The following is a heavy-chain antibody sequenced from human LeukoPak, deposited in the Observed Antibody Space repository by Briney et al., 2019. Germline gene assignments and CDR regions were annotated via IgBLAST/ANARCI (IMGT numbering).Heavy chain of an antibody. CDR2: INHSGST. V-gene: IGHV4-34*01. D-gene: IGHD3-9*01. CDR1: GGSFSGYY. CDR3: ARGEYYDILDV. J-gene: IGHJ6*04. Sequence: SETLSLTCAVYGGSFSGYYWSWIRQPPGKGLEWIGEINHSGSTNYNPSLKSRVTTSVDTSKNQFSLKLSSVTAADTAVYYCARGEYYDILDVWGKGTTVTVSS.